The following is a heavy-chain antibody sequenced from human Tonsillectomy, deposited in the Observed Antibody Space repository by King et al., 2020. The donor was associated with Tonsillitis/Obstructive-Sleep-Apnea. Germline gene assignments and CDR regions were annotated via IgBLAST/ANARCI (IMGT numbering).Heavy chain of an antibody. Sequence: VQLQQSGPGLVKPSQTLSLICAISGDSVSSNSAAWNWIRQSPSRGLEWLGRTYYRSKWYYDYALSVESRTTINPDTSKNQFSLQLNSVTPDDTAVYYCTSGWALNYWGQGTLVTVSS. V-gene: IGHV6-1*01. D-gene: IGHD6-19*01. CDR2: TYYRSKWYY. J-gene: IGHJ4*02. CDR1: GDSVSSNSAA. CDR3: TSGWALNY.